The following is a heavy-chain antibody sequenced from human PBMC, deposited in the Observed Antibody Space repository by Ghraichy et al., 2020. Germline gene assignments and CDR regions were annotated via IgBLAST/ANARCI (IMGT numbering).Heavy chain of an antibody. Sequence: SETLSLTCTVSGGSIGTYYWSWIRQPPGKGLEWIGYIHYSGSTNHNPSLKSRVTISVDTSKNHFSLKLSSVTAADTAVYYCARGGGSSSWYAFDIWGQGKIVTVSS. D-gene: IGHD6-13*01. J-gene: IGHJ3*02. CDR1: GGSIGTYY. CDR3: ARGGGSSSWYAFDI. CDR2: IHYSGST. V-gene: IGHV4-59*01.